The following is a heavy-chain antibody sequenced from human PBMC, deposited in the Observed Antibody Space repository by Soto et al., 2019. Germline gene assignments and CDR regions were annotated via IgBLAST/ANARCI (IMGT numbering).Heavy chain of an antibody. CDR3: ARGVPGIAVAGTPNWDFEL. Sequence: QVQLVQSGAEVKKPGASVKVSCKASGYTFTSYGISWVRQAPGQGLEWMGWISAYNGNTNYAQKLQGRVTMTTDTATSTAYMELRSLRADDTAVYYGARGVPGIAVAGTPNWDFELWGRGTLVTVSS. J-gene: IGHJ2*01. V-gene: IGHV1-18*01. CDR2: ISAYNGNT. D-gene: IGHD6-19*01. CDR1: GYTFTSYG.